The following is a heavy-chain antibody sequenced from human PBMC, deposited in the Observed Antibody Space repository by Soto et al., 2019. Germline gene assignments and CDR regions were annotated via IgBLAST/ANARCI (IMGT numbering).Heavy chain of an antibody. CDR2: ISAYNGNT. CDR1: GYTFTSYG. CDR3: ARGEVPDYDFWSGYYSPWFDY. V-gene: IGHV1-18*04. Sequence: QVQLVQSGAEVKKPGASVKVSCKASGYTFTSYGISWVRQAPGQGLEWMGWISAYNGNTNYAQKLQGRVTMTTDTSTSTAYMELRSLRSDDTAVYYCARGEVPDYDFWSGYYSPWFDYWGQGTLVTVSS. D-gene: IGHD3-3*01. J-gene: IGHJ4*02.